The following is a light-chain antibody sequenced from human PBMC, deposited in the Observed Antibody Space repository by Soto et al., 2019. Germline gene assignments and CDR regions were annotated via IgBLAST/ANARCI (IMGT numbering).Light chain of an antibody. V-gene: IGLV2-8*01. CDR1: SSDIGGYNY. CDR2: EVS. CDR3: NSYAGSNNWV. Sequence: QSALTQPPSASGSPGQSVTISCTGTSSDIGGYNYVSWYQRHPGKAPKLMIYEVSKRPSGVPDRFSGSKSGNTASLTVSGLQAEDEADYYCNSYAGSNNWVFGGGTKLTV. J-gene: IGLJ3*02.